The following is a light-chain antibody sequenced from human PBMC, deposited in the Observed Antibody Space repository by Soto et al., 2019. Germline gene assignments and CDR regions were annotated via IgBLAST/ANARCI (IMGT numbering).Light chain of an antibody. J-gene: IGKJ1*01. CDR1: QSVSRN. V-gene: IGKV3-15*01. CDR2: GAS. CDR3: QQYDNWPRT. Sequence: EVVMTQSPATLSVSPGERATLSCRASQSVSRNLAWYQQKPGQAPRLLIYGASTRATGIPARFSGSGSGTEFTLTISSLQSEDFAFYHCQQYDNWPRTFGQGTKVDIK.